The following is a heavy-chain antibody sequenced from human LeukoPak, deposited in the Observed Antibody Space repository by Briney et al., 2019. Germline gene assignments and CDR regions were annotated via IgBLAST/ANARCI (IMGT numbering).Heavy chain of an antibody. Sequence: PSETLSLTCTVSGGSIRSTTYYWGWIRQPPGKRLEWIGSIYYSGNTYYNPSLMSRVTISVDTSKNQFSLHLSSVTAADTAVYYCARAPHFFDTSGSRYYFDSWGQGALVTVSS. V-gene: IGHV4-39*07. CDR2: IYYSGNT. CDR3: ARAPHFFDTSGSRYYFDS. J-gene: IGHJ4*02. D-gene: IGHD3-22*01. CDR1: GGSIRSTTYY.